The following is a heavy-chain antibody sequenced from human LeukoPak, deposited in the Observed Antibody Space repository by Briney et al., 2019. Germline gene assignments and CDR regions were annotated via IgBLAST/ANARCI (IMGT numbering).Heavy chain of an antibody. V-gene: IGHV4-34*01. CDR3: ARGNVDTAMAEGNWFDP. Sequence: SSETLSLTCAVYGGSFSGYYWSWIRQPPGKGLKWIGEINHSGSTNYNPSLKSRVTTSVDTSKNQFSLKLSSVTAADTAVYYCARGNVDTAMAEGNWFDPWGQGTLVTVSS. D-gene: IGHD5-18*01. CDR2: INHSGST. J-gene: IGHJ5*02. CDR1: GGSFSGYY.